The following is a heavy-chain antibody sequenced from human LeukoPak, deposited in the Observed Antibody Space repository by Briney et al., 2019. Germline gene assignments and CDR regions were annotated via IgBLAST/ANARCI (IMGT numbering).Heavy chain of an antibody. CDR2: IHVSGST. D-gene: IGHD2-21*02. CDR1: GGSISSGNYY. V-gene: IGHV4-61*02. J-gene: IGHJ4*02. CDR3: ARDPGAYCGGDCVIGY. Sequence: TSETLSLTCTVSGGSISSGNYYWSWIRQPAGKGLEWIGRIHVSGSTNYNPSLKSRVTISVDTSKNQFSLKLSSVTAADTAVYYCARDPGAYCGGDCVIGYWGQGTLVTVSS.